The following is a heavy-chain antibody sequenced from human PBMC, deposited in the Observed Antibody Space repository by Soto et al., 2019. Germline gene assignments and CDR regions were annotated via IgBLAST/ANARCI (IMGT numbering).Heavy chain of an antibody. CDR1: GFTFSSYG. CDR3: ARGAEEYYDFMDV. V-gene: IGHV3-33*01. D-gene: IGHD3-3*01. J-gene: IGHJ6*03. CDR2: IWYDGSNK. Sequence: QVQLVESGGGVVQPGRSLRLSCAASGFTFSSYGMHWVRQAPGKGLEWVAVIWYDGSNKYYADSVKGRFTISRDNSKNKLYLQMNSLRAEDTAVYYCARGAEEYYDFMDVWGKGTTVTVSS.